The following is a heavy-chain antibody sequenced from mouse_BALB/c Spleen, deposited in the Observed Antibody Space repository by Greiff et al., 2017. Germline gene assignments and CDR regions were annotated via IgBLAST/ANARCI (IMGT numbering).Heavy chain of an antibody. CDR3: ARVITTVNAMDY. Sequence: EVKLMESGGGLVKPGGSLKLSCAASGFTFSSYAMSWVRQSPEKRLEWVAEISSGGSYTYYPDTVTGRFTISRDNAKNTLYLEMSSLRSEDTAMYYCARVITTVNAMDYWGQGTSVTVSS. D-gene: IGHD1-1*01. CDR1: GFTFSSYA. CDR2: ISSGGSYT. V-gene: IGHV5-9-4*01. J-gene: IGHJ4*01.